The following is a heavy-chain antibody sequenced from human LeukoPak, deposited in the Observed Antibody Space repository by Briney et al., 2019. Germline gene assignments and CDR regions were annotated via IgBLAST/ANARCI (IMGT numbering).Heavy chain of an antibody. CDR1: GFTFTTFW. J-gene: IGHJ6*04. CDR2: INHDGLSA. D-gene: IGHD4-23*01. Sequence: GGSLRLSCATSGFTFTTFWMHWVRQAPGKGLVWVSRINHDGLSANYADSVKGRFTISRDDSKNTAYLQMNSLKTEDTAVYYCTRYDYDGNSDVDVWGKGTTVTVSS. CDR3: TRYDYDGNSDVDV. V-gene: IGHV3-74*01.